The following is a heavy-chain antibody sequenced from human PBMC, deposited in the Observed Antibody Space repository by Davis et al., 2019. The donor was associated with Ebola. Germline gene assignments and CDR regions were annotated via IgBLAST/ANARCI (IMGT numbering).Heavy chain of an antibody. D-gene: IGHD1-1*01. Sequence: SETLSLTCTVSGDSISSGSYYWHWVRQPAGKGLEWIGHIYTSGSTNYNPSLKSRVTISVDTSKNQFSLKLASVTAADTAVYFCARATQGRYYYYYMDVWGKGTTVTVSS. J-gene: IGHJ6*03. CDR2: IYTSGST. CDR1: GDSISSGSYY. CDR3: ARATQGRYYYYYMDV. V-gene: IGHV4-61*09.